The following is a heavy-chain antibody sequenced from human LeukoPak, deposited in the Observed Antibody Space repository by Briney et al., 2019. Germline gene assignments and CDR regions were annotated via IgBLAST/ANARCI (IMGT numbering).Heavy chain of an antibody. V-gene: IGHV4-39*01. Sequence: PSETLSLTCTVSGGSISSSSYYWGWIRQPPGKGLEWIGSIYYSGSTYYNPSLKSRVTISVDTSKNQFSLKLSSVTAADTAVYYCASGGTPITMIVVVTVEYFQHWGQGTLVTVSS. CDR3: ASGGTPITMIVVVTVEYFQH. D-gene: IGHD3-22*01. CDR1: GGSISSSSYY. J-gene: IGHJ1*01. CDR2: IYYSGST.